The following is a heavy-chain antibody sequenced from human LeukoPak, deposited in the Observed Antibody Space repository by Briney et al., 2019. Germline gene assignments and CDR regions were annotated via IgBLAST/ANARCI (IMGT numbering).Heavy chain of an antibody. V-gene: IGHV4-39*01. D-gene: IGHD6-13*01. J-gene: IGHJ4*02. CDR2: IYYSGST. CDR1: GGSISSSSYY. CDR3: ASHGTLATANVDY. Sequence: PSETLSLTCTVSGGSISSSSYYWGWIRQPPGKGLEWIGSIYYSGSTYYNPSLKSRVTISVDTSKNQFSLKLSSVTAADTAVYYCASHGTLATANVDYWGQGTLVTVSS.